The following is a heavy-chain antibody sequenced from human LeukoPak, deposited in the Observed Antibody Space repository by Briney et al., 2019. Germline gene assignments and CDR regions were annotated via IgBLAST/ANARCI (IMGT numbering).Heavy chain of an antibody. Sequence: PSETLSLTCAVYGGSFSGYYWSWIRQPPGKGLEWIGEINHSGSTNYNPSLKSRVTISVDTSKNQFSLKLSSVTAADTAVYYCARIPSLPYNWNQRTPFDYWGQGTLVTVSS. V-gene: IGHV4-34*01. D-gene: IGHD1-20*01. CDR1: GGSFSGYY. CDR3: ARIPSLPYNWNQRTPFDY. J-gene: IGHJ4*02. CDR2: INHSGST.